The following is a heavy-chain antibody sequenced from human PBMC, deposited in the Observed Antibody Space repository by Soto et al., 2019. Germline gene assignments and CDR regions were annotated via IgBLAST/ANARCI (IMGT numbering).Heavy chain of an antibody. V-gene: IGHV1-69*12. CDR3: ARGVNYYYYYGMDV. CDR2: IIPIFGTA. D-gene: IGHD3-10*01. J-gene: IGHJ6*02. Sequence: QGQLVQAGAEVKKPGSSVKVSCKASGGTFISYAISWVRQAPGQGLGWMGGIIPIFGTANYAQKFQGRVTITADESTSTAYMELSSLRSEDTAVYYCARGVNYYYYYGMDVWGQGTTVTVSS. CDR1: GGTFISYA.